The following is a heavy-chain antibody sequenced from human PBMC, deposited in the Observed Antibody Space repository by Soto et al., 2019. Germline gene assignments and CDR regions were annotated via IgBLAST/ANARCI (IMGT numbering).Heavy chain of an antibody. CDR1: GGSISSYY. CDR2: IYYSGST. V-gene: IGHV4-59*01. Sequence: PSETLSLTCTVSGGSISSYYWSWIRQPPGKGLEWIGYIYYSGSTNYNPSLKSRVTISVDTSKNQFSLKMSSVTAAGTAVYYCARDYYGSGSYYPPFGGMDVWGQGTTVTVSS. J-gene: IGHJ6*02. D-gene: IGHD3-10*01. CDR3: ARDYYGSGSYYPPFGGMDV.